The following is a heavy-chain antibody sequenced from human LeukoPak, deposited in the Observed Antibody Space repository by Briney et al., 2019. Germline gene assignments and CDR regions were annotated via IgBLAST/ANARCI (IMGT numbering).Heavy chain of an antibody. D-gene: IGHD6-6*01. Sequence: PGGSLRLSRTAPGFTFSDYWMTWVRQAPGKGPEWVANIKQDGSQRYYVDSVRGRFTISRDNAKNSLFLQMNGLRAEDTAVYYCARRGGSSSRRSPIDYWGQGTLVTVSS. V-gene: IGHV3-7*01. CDR2: IKQDGSQR. CDR3: ARRGGSSSRRSPIDY. J-gene: IGHJ4*02. CDR1: GFTFSDYW.